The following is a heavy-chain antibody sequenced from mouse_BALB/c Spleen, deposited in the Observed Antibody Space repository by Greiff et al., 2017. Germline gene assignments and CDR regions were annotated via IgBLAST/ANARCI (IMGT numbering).Heavy chain of an antibody. CDR3: AREHLMDY. CDR2: IYPGDGDT. Sequence: QVQLKESGAELVRPGSSVKISCKASGYAFSSYWMNWVKQRPGQGLEWIGQIYPGDGDTNYNGKFKGKATLTADKSSSTAYMQLSSLTSEDSAVYFCAREHLMDYWGQGTSVTVSS. CDR1: GYAFSSYW. V-gene: IGHV1-80*01. J-gene: IGHJ4*01.